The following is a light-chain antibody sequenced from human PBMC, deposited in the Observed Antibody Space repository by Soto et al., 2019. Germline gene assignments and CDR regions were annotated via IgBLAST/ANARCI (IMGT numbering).Light chain of an antibody. CDR3: ETWDGNILV. J-gene: IGLJ2*01. Sequence: QPVLTQSSSASASLGSSVKLTCTLSSGHSSYIIAWHQQQPGEAPRYFMKLEGSGSYNKGSGVPDRFSGSSSGADRYLTVSHLQFEDEADYYCETWDGNILVFGGGTKLTVL. CDR1: SGHSSYI. CDR2: LEGSGSY. V-gene: IGLV4-60*02.